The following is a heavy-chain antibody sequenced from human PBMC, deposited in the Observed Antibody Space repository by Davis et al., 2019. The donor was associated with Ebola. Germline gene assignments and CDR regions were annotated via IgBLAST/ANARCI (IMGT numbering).Heavy chain of an antibody. V-gene: IGHV1-69*02. CDR2: IIPILGIA. CDR1: GGTFSSYT. J-gene: IGHJ5*02. CDR3: TRRGRFDP. Sequence: AASVKVSCKASGGTFSSYTISWVRQAPGQGLEWMGRIIPILGIANYAQKFQGRVTMTRNASISTAYMELSSLRSEDTALYYCTRRGRFDPWGQGTLVTVSS.